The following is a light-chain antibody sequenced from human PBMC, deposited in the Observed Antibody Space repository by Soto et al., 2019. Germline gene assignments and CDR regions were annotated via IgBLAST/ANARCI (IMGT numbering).Light chain of an antibody. CDR1: HGINNH. Sequence: DIQMTQSPSSLSASVGDRVTITCRASHGINNHLAWYQQKPGKVPKLLIYASSTLQSGVPSRFSGSGSGTDFTLTISSLQPEDVATYYCQKYNVDPFTFGGGTKVEL. CDR3: QKYNVDPFT. CDR2: ASS. V-gene: IGKV1-27*01. J-gene: IGKJ4*01.